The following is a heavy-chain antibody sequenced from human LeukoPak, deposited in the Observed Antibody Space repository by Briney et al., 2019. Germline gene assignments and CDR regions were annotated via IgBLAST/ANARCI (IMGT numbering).Heavy chain of an antibody. V-gene: IGHV3-30*18. D-gene: IGHD2-15*01. Sequence: GGSLRLSCAASGFIFSRYGMHWVRQAPGKGLEWVAVISFDGKVQYYADSVKGRFTISRDNSKNTLYLQMNSLRAEDTAVYYCSKEVGMVAATGNDYWGQGTLVTVSS. J-gene: IGHJ4*02. CDR2: ISFDGKVQ. CDR1: GFIFSRYG. CDR3: SKEVGMVAATGNDY.